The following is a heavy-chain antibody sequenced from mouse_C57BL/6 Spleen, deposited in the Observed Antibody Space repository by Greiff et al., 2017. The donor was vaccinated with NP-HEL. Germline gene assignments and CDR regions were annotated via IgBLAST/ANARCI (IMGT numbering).Heavy chain of an antibody. J-gene: IGHJ4*01. CDR3: ARRYSNYEGAMDY. CDR2: IYASDSET. V-gene: IGHV1-61*01. CDR1: GYTFISYR. Sequence: QVQLQQPGAELVRPGSSVKLSCKASGYTFISYRLDWVKQRPGQGLEWIGNIYASDSETHYNQKFKDKATLTVDKSSSTAYMQLSSLTSEDSAVYYCARRYSNYEGAMDYWGQGTSVTVSS. D-gene: IGHD2-5*01.